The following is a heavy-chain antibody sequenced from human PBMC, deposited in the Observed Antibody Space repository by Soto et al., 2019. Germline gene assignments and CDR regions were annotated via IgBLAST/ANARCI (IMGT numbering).Heavy chain of an antibody. D-gene: IGHD1-7*01. J-gene: IGHJ6*02. V-gene: IGHV3-48*02. CDR1: GFTFSSYS. Sequence: GGSLRLSCAASGFTFSSYSMNWVRQAPGKGLEWVSYISSSSSTIYYADSVKGRFTISRDNAKNSLYLQMNSLRDEDTAVYYCARLQLELQYYSGMDVWAQGTTVTVS. CDR3: ARLQLELQYYSGMDV. CDR2: ISSSSSTI.